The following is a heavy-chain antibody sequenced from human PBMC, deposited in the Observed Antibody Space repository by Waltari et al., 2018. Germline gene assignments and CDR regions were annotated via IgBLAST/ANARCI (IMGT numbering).Heavy chain of an antibody. CDR3: ARHADRGPAICGFDS. V-gene: IGHV4-39*01. CDR1: GGSISGGNPF. Sequence: QLQLQESGPGLVKPSETLSLTCTFSGGSISGGNPFWDGIRQPPGEGLEWIGSISGSGNTNYNPSLRSRVTISVDTSKNQFSLKLSSVTAADTAVYFCARHADRGPAICGFDSWGQGTLVTVSS. J-gene: IGHJ5*01. CDR2: ISGSGNT. D-gene: IGHD2-2*01.